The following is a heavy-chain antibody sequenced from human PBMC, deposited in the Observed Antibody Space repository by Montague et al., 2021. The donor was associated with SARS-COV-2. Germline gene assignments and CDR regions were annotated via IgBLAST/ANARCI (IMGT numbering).Heavy chain of an antibody. D-gene: IGHD4-23*01. CDR2: IDWDDYK. CDR3: ARELGTVVTLDY. CDR1: GFSLSTSGMC. V-gene: IGHV2-70*11. J-gene: IGHJ4*02. Sequence: PALVKSTQTLTLTCTFSGFSLSTSGMCVSWIRQPPGKALEWLARIDWDDYKYYSTSLKTRLTISKDTSKNQVVLTMTNMDPVDTATYYCARELGTVVTLDYWGQGTLVTVSS.